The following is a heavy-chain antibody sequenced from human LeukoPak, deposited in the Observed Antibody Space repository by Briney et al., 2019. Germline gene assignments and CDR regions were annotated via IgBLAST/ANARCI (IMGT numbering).Heavy chain of an antibody. D-gene: IGHD3-3*01. V-gene: IGHV3-49*03. CDR3: TRVLRFLEWSFDY. J-gene: IGHJ4*02. Sequence: PGGSLRPSCTASGFTFGDYAMSWFRQAPGKGLEWVGFIRSKAYGGTTEYAASVKGRFTIPRDDSKSIAYLQMNSLKTEDTAVYYCTRVLRFLEWSFDYWGQGTLVTVSS. CDR2: IRSKAYGGTT. CDR1: GFTFGDYA.